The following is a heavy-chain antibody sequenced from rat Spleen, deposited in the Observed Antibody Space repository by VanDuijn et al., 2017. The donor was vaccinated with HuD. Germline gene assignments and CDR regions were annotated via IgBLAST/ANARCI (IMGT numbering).Heavy chain of an antibody. J-gene: IGHJ2*01. CDR1: GFTFSNYD. D-gene: IGHD1-2*01. CDR2: ISYDGSST. V-gene: IGHV5-20*01. Sequence: EVQLVESGGGLVQPGRSMKLSCAASGFTFSNYDMAWVRQAPTKGLEWVASISYDGSSTYYRDSVKGRFTISRDNAKSTLYLQMDSLRSEDTATYYCTTDGTIAAPLLWGQGVMVTVSS. CDR3: TTDGTIAAPLL.